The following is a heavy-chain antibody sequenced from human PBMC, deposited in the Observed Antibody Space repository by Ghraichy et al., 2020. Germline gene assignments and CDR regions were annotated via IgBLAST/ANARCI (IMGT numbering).Heavy chain of an antibody. CDR1: GYTFTGYY. CDR2: INPNSGGT. Sequence: ASVKVSCKASGYTFTGYYMHWVRQAPGQGLEWMGWINPNSGGTNYAQKFQGRVTMTRDTSISTAYMELSRLRSDDTAVYYCARGLGYCSGGSCFPRDYWGQGTLVTVSS. CDR3: ARGLGYCSGGSCFPRDY. J-gene: IGHJ4*02. V-gene: IGHV1-2*02. D-gene: IGHD2-15*01.